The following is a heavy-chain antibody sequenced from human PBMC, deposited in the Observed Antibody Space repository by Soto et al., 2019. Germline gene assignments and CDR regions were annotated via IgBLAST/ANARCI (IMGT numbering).Heavy chain of an antibody. CDR1: GFTFSSYG. CDR3: ATDHTEYCTGGSCYWFDP. Sequence: QVQLVESGGGVVQPGRSLRLSCAASGFTFSSYGMHWVRQAPGKGLEWVAVIWYDGSNKYYADSVKGRFTISRDNSKNTLYLQMNSLRAEDTAVYYCATDHTEYCTGGSCYWFDPWGQGALVTVSS. D-gene: IGHD2-15*01. J-gene: IGHJ5*02. CDR2: IWYDGSNK. V-gene: IGHV3-33*01.